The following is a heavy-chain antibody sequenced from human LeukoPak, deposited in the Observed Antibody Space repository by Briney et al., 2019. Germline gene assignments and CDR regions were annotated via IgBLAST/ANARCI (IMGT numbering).Heavy chain of an antibody. D-gene: IGHD2-8*01. V-gene: IGHV1-46*01. CDR3: ASEVPRTSRFDH. CDR2: LHPGGNKA. J-gene: IGHJ4*02. Sequence: ASVKVSCKASGLTLTTIYMHWVRQAPGQGLEWVAVLHPGGNKAIYAQRFQGRFTLTRDTSTNTVYMEVTSLASEDTAIYYCASEVPRTSRFDHWGQGTLVTVSS. CDR1: GLTLTTIY.